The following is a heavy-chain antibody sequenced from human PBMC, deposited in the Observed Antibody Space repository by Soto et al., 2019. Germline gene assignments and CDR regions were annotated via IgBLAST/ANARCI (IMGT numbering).Heavy chain of an antibody. D-gene: IGHD3-22*01. V-gene: IGHV4-30-2*01. CDR2: IYHSGST. J-gene: IGHJ3*02. CDR3: ARGYYYDSSGYYLDVLDI. Sequence: SETLSLTCAVSGGSISSGGYSWSWIRQPPGKGLEWIGYIYHSGSTYYNPSLKSRVTISVDTSKNQFSLKLSSVTAADTAVYYCARGYYYDSSGYYLDVLDIWTQGTMVIVSS. CDR1: GGSISSGGYS.